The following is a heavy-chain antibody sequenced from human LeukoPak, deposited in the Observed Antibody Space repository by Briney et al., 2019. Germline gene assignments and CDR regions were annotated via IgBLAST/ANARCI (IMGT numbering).Heavy chain of an antibody. V-gene: IGHV1-8*01. CDR1: GYTFPSYD. Sequence: ASVKVSFKASGYTFPSYDINWVRQATGQGLEWMGWMNPNSGNTGYAQKFQGRVTMTRNTSISTAYMELSSLRSEDTAVYYCARADTAMVKDYWGQGTLVTVSS. CDR2: MNPNSGNT. J-gene: IGHJ4*02. CDR3: ARADTAMVKDY. D-gene: IGHD5-18*01.